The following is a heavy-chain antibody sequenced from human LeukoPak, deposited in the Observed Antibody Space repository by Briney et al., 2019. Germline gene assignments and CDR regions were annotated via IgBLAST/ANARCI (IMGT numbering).Heavy chain of an antibody. CDR1: GFTFSSYS. Sequence: PGGSLRLSCAASGFTFSSYSMNWVRQAPGKGLEWVSSISGSSSYIYYADSVKGRFTISRDNAKNSLYLQMNSLRAEDTAVYYCASHYYGDLSPHYYGMDVWGQGTTVTVSS. V-gene: IGHV3-21*01. CDR2: ISGSSSYI. D-gene: IGHD4-17*01. J-gene: IGHJ6*02. CDR3: ASHYYGDLSPHYYGMDV.